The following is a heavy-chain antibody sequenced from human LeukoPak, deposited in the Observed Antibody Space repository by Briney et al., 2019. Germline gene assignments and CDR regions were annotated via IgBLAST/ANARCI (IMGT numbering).Heavy chain of an antibody. V-gene: IGHV3-49*04. CDR1: GFTFGDYA. Sequence: GGSLRLSCTASGFTFGDYAMSWVRQAPGKGLEWVGFIRSKAYGGTTEYAASVKGRFTISRDDSKSIAYLQMNSLKTEDTAVYYCTREWELLDYWGQGTLVTVSS. CDR3: TREWELLDY. J-gene: IGHJ4*02. CDR2: IRSKAYGGTT. D-gene: IGHD1-26*01.